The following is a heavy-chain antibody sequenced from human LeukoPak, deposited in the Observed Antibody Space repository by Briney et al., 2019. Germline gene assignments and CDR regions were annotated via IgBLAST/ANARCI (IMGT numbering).Heavy chain of an antibody. Sequence: GRSLRLSCAASGFTFSSYGMHWVRQAPGKGLEWVAVISYDGSNKYYADSVKGRFTISRDNSKNTLYLQMNSLRAEDTAVYYCAKDRLYYYDSSGYPFDFDYWGQGTLVTVSS. CDR1: GFTFSSYG. CDR2: ISYDGSNK. V-gene: IGHV3-30*18. CDR3: AKDRLYYYDSSGYPFDFDY. J-gene: IGHJ4*02. D-gene: IGHD3-22*01.